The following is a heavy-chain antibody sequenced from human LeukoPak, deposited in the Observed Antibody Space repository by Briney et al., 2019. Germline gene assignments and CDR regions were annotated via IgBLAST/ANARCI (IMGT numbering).Heavy chain of an antibody. CDR3: ARLGRGADYYDSSGYYYPPWYFDY. CDR2: IFHTGNT. Sequence: SETLSLTCAVYGGSFSGYYWSWIRQPPGKGLEWIGTIFHTGNTYYKSSLKSRVTISVDTSKNQFSLKLSSVTAADTAVYYCARLGRGADYYDSSGYYYPPWYFDYWGQGTLVTVSS. D-gene: IGHD3-22*01. V-gene: IGHV4-34*09. J-gene: IGHJ4*02. CDR1: GGSFSGYY.